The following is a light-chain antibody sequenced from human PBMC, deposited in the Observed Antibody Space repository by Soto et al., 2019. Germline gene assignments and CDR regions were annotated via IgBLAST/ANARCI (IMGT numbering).Light chain of an antibody. CDR1: QSVSSNY. J-gene: IGKJ1*01. Sequence: EIVLTQSPGTLSLSPGERATLSCRASQSVSSNYLVWYQQKPGQAPRLLMYGVSSRATGIPDRFSGSGSGTDFTLTISRLEPEDFAVYYCKQYGSSPQTFGQGTKVEIK. CDR3: KQYGSSPQT. V-gene: IGKV3-20*01. CDR2: GVS.